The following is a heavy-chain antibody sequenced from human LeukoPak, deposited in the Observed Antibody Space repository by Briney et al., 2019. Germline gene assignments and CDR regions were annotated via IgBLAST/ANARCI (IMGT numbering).Heavy chain of an antibody. D-gene: IGHD4-23*01. CDR2: IYYSGST. Sequence: PSETLSLTCTVSGGSMSPYYWSWIRQPPGKGLEWIGYIYYSGSTNYNPSLKSRVTISVDTSKNQFSLKLRSVTAADTAVYYCARDHFGGSYFDYWGQGTLVTVSS. CDR1: GGSMSPYY. CDR3: ARDHFGGSYFDY. J-gene: IGHJ4*02. V-gene: IGHV4-59*01.